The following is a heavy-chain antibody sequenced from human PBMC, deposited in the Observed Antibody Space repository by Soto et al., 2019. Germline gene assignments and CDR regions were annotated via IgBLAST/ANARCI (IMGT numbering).Heavy chain of an antibody. CDR1: GYSFTSYW. D-gene: IGHD3-10*01. Sequence: PWESLKISCKGSGYSFTSYWISWVRQMPGKGLEWMGRIDPSDSYTNYSPSFQGHVTISADKSISTAYLQWSSLKASDTAMYYCARQSGITMVRGVIINWFEPWGKGTLVTVPS. CDR2: IDPSDSYT. V-gene: IGHV5-10-1*01. CDR3: ARQSGITMVRGVIINWFEP. J-gene: IGHJ5*02.